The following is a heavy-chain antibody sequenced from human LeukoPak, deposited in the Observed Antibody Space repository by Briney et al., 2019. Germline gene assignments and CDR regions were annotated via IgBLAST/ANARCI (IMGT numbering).Heavy chain of an antibody. CDR3: AKDLGGYYLYYFDY. D-gene: IGHD3-22*01. CDR1: GFTFSSSA. CDR2: ISNNGGYT. Sequence: GGSLRLSCAASGFTFSSSAMSWVRQAPGKGLEWVSAISNNGGYTYYADSVQGRFTISRDNSKSTLCLQMNSLRAEDTAVYYCAKDLGGYYLYYFDYWGQGTLVTVSS. V-gene: IGHV3-23*01. J-gene: IGHJ4*02.